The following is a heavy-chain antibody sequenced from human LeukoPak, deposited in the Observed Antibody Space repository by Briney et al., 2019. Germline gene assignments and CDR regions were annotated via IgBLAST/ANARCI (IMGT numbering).Heavy chain of an antibody. V-gene: IGHV4-39*07. CDR3: ARGRRGNYFQDY. D-gene: IGHD1-26*01. J-gene: IGHJ4*02. Sequence: SETLSLTCTVSGASIRSDTYYWAWIRQPPGKGLEWIGSLWSGATTYYNPSLTSRVTIAVDTSKNQFSLILPSVAAADTAVYYCARGRRGNYFQDYWGQGTLVTVSS. CDR1: GASIRSDTYY. CDR2: LWSGATT.